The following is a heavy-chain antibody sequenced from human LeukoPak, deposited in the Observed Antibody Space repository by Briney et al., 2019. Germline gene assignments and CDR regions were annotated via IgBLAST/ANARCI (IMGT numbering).Heavy chain of an antibody. D-gene: IGHD3-3*01. Sequence: PSETLSLTCTVSGGSISSSSYYWGWIRQPPGKGLEWIGSIYYSGSTYYNPSLKSRVTISVDTSKNQFSLKLSSVTAADTAVYYCARARITIFGVVTELDYWGQGTLVTVSS. CDR2: IYYSGST. J-gene: IGHJ4*02. CDR3: ARARITIFGVVTELDY. CDR1: GGSISSSSYY. V-gene: IGHV4-39*07.